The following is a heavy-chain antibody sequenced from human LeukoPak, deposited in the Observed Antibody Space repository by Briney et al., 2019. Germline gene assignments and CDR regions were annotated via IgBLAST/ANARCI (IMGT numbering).Heavy chain of an antibody. J-gene: IGHJ4*02. D-gene: IGHD2/OR15-2a*01. V-gene: IGHV3-48*03. Sequence: PGGSLRLSCAASGFTLSAYEMIWVRQAPGKGLEWISCISGPPIYYTDSVKGRFTVSRDNAKNSLYLQMNSLRAEDTAFYYCASRRVAVPTSRAFDYWGQGTLVTVSS. CDR1: GFTLSAYE. CDR2: ISGPPI. CDR3: ASRRVAVPTSRAFDY.